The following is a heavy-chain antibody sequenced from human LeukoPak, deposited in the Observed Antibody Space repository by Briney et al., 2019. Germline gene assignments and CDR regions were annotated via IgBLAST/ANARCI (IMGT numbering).Heavy chain of an antibody. Sequence: ASVKVSCKASGYTFTSYAMHWVRQAPGQRLEWMGWINAGNGNTKYSQKFQGRVTITRDTSASTAYMELSSLRSEDTAVYYCARETYSSGPPDYWGQGTLVTVSS. V-gene: IGHV1-3*01. CDR1: GYTFTSYA. CDR2: INAGNGNT. D-gene: IGHD6-19*01. CDR3: ARETYSSGPPDY. J-gene: IGHJ4*02.